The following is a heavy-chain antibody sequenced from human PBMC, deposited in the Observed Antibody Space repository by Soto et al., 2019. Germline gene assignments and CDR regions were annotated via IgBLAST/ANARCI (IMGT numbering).Heavy chain of an antibody. V-gene: IGHV5-51*01. Sequence: GESLKISCKGSGYSFTSYWIGWVRQMPGKGLEWMGIIYPGDSDTRYSPSFQGQVTISADKSISTAYLQWSSLKASDTAMYYCARANYYDFWSGYYTGALYYYGMDVWGQGTTVTVS. CDR1: GYSFTSYW. D-gene: IGHD3-3*01. CDR2: IYPGDSDT. J-gene: IGHJ6*02. CDR3: ARANYYDFWSGYYTGALYYYGMDV.